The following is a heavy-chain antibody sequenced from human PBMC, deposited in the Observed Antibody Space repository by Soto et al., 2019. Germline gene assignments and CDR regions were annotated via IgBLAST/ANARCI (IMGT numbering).Heavy chain of an antibody. CDR1: GGSISSYY. CDR2: IYYSGST. Sequence: SETLSLTCTVSGGSISSYYWGWIRQPPGKGLEWIGYIYYSGSTNYNPSLKSRVTISVDTSKNQFSLKLSSVTAADTAVYYCARGKLLGYCSSTSCYADYYYMDVWGKGTTVTVSS. D-gene: IGHD2-2*01. V-gene: IGHV4-59*08. CDR3: ARGKLLGYCSSTSCYADYYYMDV. J-gene: IGHJ6*03.